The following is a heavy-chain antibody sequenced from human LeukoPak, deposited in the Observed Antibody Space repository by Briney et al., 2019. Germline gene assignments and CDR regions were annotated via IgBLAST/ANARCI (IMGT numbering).Heavy chain of an antibody. D-gene: IGHD3-22*01. CDR3: ARPFYYDSGGSHY. J-gene: IGHJ4*02. CDR2: INHRGSN. Sequence: SETLSLTCAVYGGSFSGYYWRGIREPPGRGVEWSGEINHRGSNNYNTCLKSRVTISVEKSKNQFSRKRSWVTAADTAVYYCARPFYYDSGGSHYWGQGTLVTVSS. CDR1: GGSFSGYY. V-gene: IGHV4-34*01.